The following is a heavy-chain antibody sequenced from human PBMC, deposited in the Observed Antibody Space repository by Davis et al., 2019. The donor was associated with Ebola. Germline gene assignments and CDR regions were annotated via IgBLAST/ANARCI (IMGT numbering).Heavy chain of an antibody. J-gene: IGHJ6*02. CDR1: GFTFSSYA. D-gene: IGHD5-12*01. Sequence: GESLKISCAASGFTFSSYAMHWVRQAPGKGLEYVSAISSNGGSTYYANSVKGRFTISRDNSKNTLYLQMSSLRVEDTALYYCVKIRGGFDWGYYYGMDVWGQGTTVTVSS. CDR3: VKIRGGFDWGYYYGMDV. CDR2: ISSNGGST. V-gene: IGHV3-64D*08.